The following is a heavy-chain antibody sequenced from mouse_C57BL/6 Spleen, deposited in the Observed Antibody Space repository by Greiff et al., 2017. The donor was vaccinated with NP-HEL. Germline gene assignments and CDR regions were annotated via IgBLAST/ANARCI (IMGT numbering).Heavy chain of an antibody. CDR1: GYSFTDYN. V-gene: IGHV1-39*01. D-gene: IGHD1-1*01. CDR3: ARAIYYYGSSSYYYAMDY. CDR2: INPNYGTT. J-gene: IGHJ4*01. Sequence: EVQGVESGPELVKPGASVKISCKASGYSFTDYNMNWVKQSNGKSLEWIGVINPNYGTTSYNQKFKGKATLTVDQSSSTAYMQLNSLTSEDSAVYYCARAIYYYGSSSYYYAMDYWGQGTSVTVSS.